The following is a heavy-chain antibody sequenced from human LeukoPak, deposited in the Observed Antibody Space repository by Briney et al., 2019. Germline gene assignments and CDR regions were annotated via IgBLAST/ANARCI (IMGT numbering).Heavy chain of an antibody. V-gene: IGHV3-7*05. CDR2: IKQDGSEK. CDR1: GITLSTYW. CDR3: ARDQGAFDM. Sequence: GGSLRLSCAGSGITLSTYWMSWIRQAPGKGLEWVGNIKQDGSEKYFVDSLRGRFTISRDNAKNSLFLQMNSLRAEDTAVYYCARDQGAFDMWGQGTMVTVSS. J-gene: IGHJ3*02.